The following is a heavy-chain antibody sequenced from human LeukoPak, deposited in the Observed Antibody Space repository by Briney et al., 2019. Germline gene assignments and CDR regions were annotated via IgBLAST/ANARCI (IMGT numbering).Heavy chain of an antibody. Sequence: SETLSPTCTVSGGSISSYYWSWIRQPAGKGLEWIGRIYTSGSTNYNPSLKSRVTMSVDTSKNQFSLKLSSVTAADTAVYYCARDTYYYDSSGYYCLDYWGQGTLVIVSS. CDR1: GGSISSYY. CDR3: ARDTYYYDSSGYYCLDY. CDR2: IYTSGST. J-gene: IGHJ4*02. V-gene: IGHV4-4*07. D-gene: IGHD3-22*01.